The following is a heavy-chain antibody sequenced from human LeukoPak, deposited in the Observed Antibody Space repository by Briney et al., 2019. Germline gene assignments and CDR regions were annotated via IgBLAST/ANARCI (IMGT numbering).Heavy chain of an antibody. V-gene: IGHV4-59*08. CDR3: ARRKSSSWSFARDERNGFDP. J-gene: IGHJ5*02. Sequence: SETLSLTCTVSGGSISSYYWSWIRQPPGKGLEWIGYIYYSGSTNYNPSLKSRVTISVDTSKNQFSLRLSSVTAADTAVYYCARRKSSSWSFARDERNGFDPWGQGTLVTVSS. CDR2: IYYSGST. CDR1: GGSISSYY. D-gene: IGHD6-13*01.